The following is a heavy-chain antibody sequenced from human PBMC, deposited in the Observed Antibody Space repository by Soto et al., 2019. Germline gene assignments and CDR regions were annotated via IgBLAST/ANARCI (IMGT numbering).Heavy chain of an antibody. V-gene: IGHV5-51*01. CDR3: ARQGGLGSSHYYYGMDA. J-gene: IGHJ6*02. Sequence: GESLKISCKGSGCSFTSYWIGWVRQMPGKGLEWMGIIYPGDSDTRYSPSFQGQVTISADKSISTAYLQWSSLKASDTAMYYCARQGGLGSSHYYYGMDAWGQGTTVTVSS. D-gene: IGHD6-6*01. CDR2: IYPGDSDT. CDR1: GCSFTSYW.